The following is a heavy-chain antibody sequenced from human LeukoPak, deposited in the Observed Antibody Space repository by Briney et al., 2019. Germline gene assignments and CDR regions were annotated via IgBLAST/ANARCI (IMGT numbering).Heavy chain of an antibody. CDR1: GYTFTSYY. J-gene: IGHJ4*02. Sequence: GASVKVSCKASGYTFTSYYMHWVRQAPGQGLEWMGIINPSGGSTSYAQKFQGRVTITRDMSTSTAYMELSSLRSEDTAVYYCAAGPQVIGWYLPDYWGQGTLVTVSS. CDR2: INPSGGST. D-gene: IGHD6-19*01. V-gene: IGHV1-46*01. CDR3: AAGPQVIGWYLPDY.